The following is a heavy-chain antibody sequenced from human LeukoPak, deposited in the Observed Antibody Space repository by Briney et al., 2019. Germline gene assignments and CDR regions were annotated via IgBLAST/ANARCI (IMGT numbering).Heavy chain of an antibody. V-gene: IGHV3-30*02. J-gene: IGHJ4*02. D-gene: IGHD3-22*01. Sequence: GGSLRLSCAASGFTFSSYGMHWVRQAPGKGLEWVAFIRYDGSNKYYADSVKGRFTISRDNSKNTLYLQMNSLRAEDTAVYYCARDYYDSSGYSPHYFDYWGQGTLVTVSS. CDR2: IRYDGSNK. CDR1: GFTFSSYG. CDR3: ARDYYDSSGYSPHYFDY.